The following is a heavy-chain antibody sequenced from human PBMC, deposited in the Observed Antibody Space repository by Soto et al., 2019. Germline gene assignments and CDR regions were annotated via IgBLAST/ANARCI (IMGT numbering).Heavy chain of an antibody. CDR3: ARQRTSVVTKAYFDV. J-gene: IGHJ4*02. CDR2: IYYSGST. D-gene: IGHD2-21*02. V-gene: IGHV4-39*01. Sequence: SETLCITCTFTVDYISIRSYYWGWIRQPPGKGLEWIGSIYYSGSTYNNPSLRSRVSMSIDTSKDQFSLKLKSVTAADTALYFCARQRTSVVTKAYFDVWGPGSMVTVSS. CDR1: VDYISIRSYY.